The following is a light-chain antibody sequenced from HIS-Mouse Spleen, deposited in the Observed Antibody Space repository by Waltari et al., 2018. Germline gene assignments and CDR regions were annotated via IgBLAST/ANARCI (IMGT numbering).Light chain of an antibody. CDR3: QQRSNWPIT. Sequence: EIVLTHSPATLSLSPGERATISCRASQSVSSYLAWYQQKPGQAPRLLIYDASNRATGIPARFSGSGSGTDFTLTISSLEPEDFAVYYCQQRSNWPITFGQGTRLEIK. CDR1: QSVSSY. CDR2: DAS. V-gene: IGKV3-11*01. J-gene: IGKJ5*01.